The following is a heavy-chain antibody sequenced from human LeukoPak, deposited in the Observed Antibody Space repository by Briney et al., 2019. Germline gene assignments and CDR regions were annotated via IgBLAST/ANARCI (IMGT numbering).Heavy chain of an antibody. Sequence: GESLKISCKGSGYSFTSYWISWVRQMPGKGLEWMGRIDPSDSYTNYSPSFQGQVTISADKSISTAYLQWNSLKASDTAIYYCARSGTYYGFSDYWGQGTLVTVSS. CDR2: IDPSDSYT. CDR1: GYSFTSYW. D-gene: IGHD1-26*01. J-gene: IGHJ4*02. CDR3: ARSGTYYGFSDY. V-gene: IGHV5-10-1*04.